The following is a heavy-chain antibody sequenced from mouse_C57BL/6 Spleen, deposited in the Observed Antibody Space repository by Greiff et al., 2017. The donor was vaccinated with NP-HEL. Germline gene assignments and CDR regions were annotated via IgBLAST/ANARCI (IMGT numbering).Heavy chain of an antibody. J-gene: IGHJ3*01. Sequence: QVQLQQPGAELVKPGGSVKMSCKASGYTFTSYWITWVKQRPGQGLEWIGDIYPGSGSTNYNEKFKSKATLTVDTSSSTAYMQLSSLTSEDSAVYYGARDSFHYYGSSVFAYWGQGTLVTVSA. CDR1: GYTFTSYW. D-gene: IGHD1-1*01. CDR3: ARDSFHYYGSSVFAY. CDR2: IYPGSGST. V-gene: IGHV1-55*01.